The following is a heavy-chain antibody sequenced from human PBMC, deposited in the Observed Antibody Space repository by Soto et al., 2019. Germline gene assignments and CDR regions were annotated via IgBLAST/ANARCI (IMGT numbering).Heavy chain of an antibody. CDR1: GFTVSSNY. CDR2: IYSGGST. J-gene: IGHJ4*02. Sequence: EVQLVESGGGLVQPGGSLRLSCAASGFTVSSNYMTWVRQAPGKGLEWVSVIYSGGSTYYADSVKGRFTISRDNSKNTLYLQMNSLRAEDTAVYYCARGIAAAGSYYFDYWGQGILVTVSS. CDR3: ARGIAAAGSYYFDY. D-gene: IGHD6-13*01. V-gene: IGHV3-66*01.